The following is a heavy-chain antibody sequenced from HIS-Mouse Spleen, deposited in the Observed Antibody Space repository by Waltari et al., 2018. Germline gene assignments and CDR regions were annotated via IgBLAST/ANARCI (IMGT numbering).Heavy chain of an antibody. J-gene: IGHJ5*02. CDR1: GFTFSSYA. CDR2: ISYDGSNK. Sequence: QVQLVESGGGVVQPGWSLRRPCAASGFTFSSYAMHWVRQAPGKGLEWVAVISYDGSNKYYADSVKGRFTISRDNSKNTLYLQMNSLRAEDTAVYYCARTLLNIAAPFDPWGQGTLVTVSS. V-gene: IGHV3-30*04. CDR3: ARTLLNIAAPFDP. D-gene: IGHD6-6*01.